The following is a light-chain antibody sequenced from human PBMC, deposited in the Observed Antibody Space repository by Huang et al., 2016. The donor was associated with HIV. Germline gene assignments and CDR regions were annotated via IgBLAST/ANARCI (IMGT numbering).Light chain of an antibody. V-gene: IGKV3-15*01. CDR1: QRFNSD. J-gene: IGKJ4*01. CDR3: QQYNDWPPLT. Sequence: EIEMTQSPAILSVSTGERATLSCRASQRFNSDLAWYLQKPGQAPRLLNYGASTRAIGIPAKFNGTGSGTEFSLSISNLQSDDFGVYYCQQYNDWPPLTFGGGTKVEI. CDR2: GAS.